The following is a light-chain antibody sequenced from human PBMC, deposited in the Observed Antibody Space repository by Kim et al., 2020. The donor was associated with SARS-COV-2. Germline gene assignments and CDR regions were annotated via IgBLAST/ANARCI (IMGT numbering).Light chain of an antibody. CDR3: NYRESSVNHVV. J-gene: IGLJ3*02. CDR2: DKN. Sequence: SSELTQDPAVSVALGQTVRITCQGDSLRSYYASWYQQKPGQAPLLVIYDKNNRPSGIPDRFSGSRSGNTASLTITGAQAEAEADYYCNYRESSVNHVVFG. CDR1: SLRSYY. V-gene: IGLV3-19*01.